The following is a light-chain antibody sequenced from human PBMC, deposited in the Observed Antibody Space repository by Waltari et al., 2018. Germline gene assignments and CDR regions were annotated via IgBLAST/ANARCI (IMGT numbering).Light chain of an antibody. CDR3: CSYAGSSTYVL. CDR1: HSAAGPYNI. J-gene: IGLJ2*01. CDR2: EGS. V-gene: IGLV2-23*01. Sequence: QSALTQPAPVSGSLGPPITTSCPGAHSAAGPYNILSWYQQHPGKAPKLMIYEGSKRPSGVSNRFSGSQSGNTASLTISGLQAEDDGDYYCCSYAGSSTYVLFGGGTKLTVL.